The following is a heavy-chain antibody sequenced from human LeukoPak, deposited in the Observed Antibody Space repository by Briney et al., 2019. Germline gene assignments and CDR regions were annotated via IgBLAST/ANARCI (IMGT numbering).Heavy chain of an antibody. D-gene: IGHD3-22*01. CDR1: GGSISSGGYS. Sequence: PSQTLSLTCAVSGGSISSGGYSWSWIRQPPGKGLEWIGYIYHSGSTYYNPSLKSRVTISVDTSKNQFSLKLSPVTAADTAVYYCAAHYDSSASQDYWGQGTLVTVSS. J-gene: IGHJ4*02. V-gene: IGHV4-30-2*01. CDR3: AAHYDSSASQDY. CDR2: IYHSGST.